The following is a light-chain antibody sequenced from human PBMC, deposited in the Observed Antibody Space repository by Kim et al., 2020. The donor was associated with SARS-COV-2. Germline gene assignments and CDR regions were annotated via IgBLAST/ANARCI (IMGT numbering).Light chain of an antibody. J-gene: IGLJ3*02. CDR3: SSWDRSLAAWV. Sequence: QTETLTCNGNSDNVGNEGASWRQQHQGHTPKLLSYRSNNRPSGISARFSASRSGIAASLTITGLQPEDEADYYCSSWDRSLAAWVFGGGTQLTVL. CDR1: SDNVGNEG. V-gene: IGLV10-54*04. CDR2: RSN.